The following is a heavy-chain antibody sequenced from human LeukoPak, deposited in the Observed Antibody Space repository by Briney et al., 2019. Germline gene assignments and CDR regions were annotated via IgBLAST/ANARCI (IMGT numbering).Heavy chain of an antibody. V-gene: IGHV1-69*06. CDR1: GGTFSSYA. CDR2: IIPIFGTA. CDR3: ARAPPLYSSSWYRQYYYYMDV. J-gene: IGHJ6*03. D-gene: IGHD6-13*01. Sequence: ASVKVSCKASGGTFSSYAISWVRQAPGQGLEWMGGIIPIFGTANYAQKFQGRVTITADKSTSTAYMELSSLRSEDTAVYYCARAPPLYSSSWYRQYYYYMDVWGKGTTVTVSS.